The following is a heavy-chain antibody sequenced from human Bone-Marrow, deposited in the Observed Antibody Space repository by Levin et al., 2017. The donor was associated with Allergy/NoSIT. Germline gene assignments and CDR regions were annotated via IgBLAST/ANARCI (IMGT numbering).Heavy chain of an antibody. Sequence: GESLKISCAASGLTFSDYYMSWNRQAPRKGLEWVSYISSTGRAIYYAHSVKGRFTISRDNAKNSLYLQMNSLRAEDTAVYYCTSGVAQYYGMDVWGQGATVTVSS. D-gene: IGHD2-8*01. V-gene: IGHV3-11*01. CDR2: ISSTGRAI. J-gene: IGHJ6*02. CDR3: TSGVAQYYGMDV. CDR1: GLTFSDYY.